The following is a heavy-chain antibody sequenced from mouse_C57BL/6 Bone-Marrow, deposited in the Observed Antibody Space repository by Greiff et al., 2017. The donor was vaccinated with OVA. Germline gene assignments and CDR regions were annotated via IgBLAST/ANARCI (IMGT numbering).Heavy chain of an antibody. CDR3: ARQVNWYFDV. J-gene: IGHJ1*03. Sequence: EVQGVESGGDLVKPGGSLKLSCAASGFTFSSYGMSLVRQTPDKRLEWVATISSGGSYPYYPDSVKGRFTISRDNAKNTLYLQMSSLKSEDTAMYYCARQVNWYFDVWGTGTTVTVSS. CDR2: ISSGGSYP. V-gene: IGHV5-6*01. CDR1: GFTFSSYG.